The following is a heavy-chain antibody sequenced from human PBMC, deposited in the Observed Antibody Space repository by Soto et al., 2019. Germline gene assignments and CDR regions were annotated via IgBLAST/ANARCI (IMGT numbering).Heavy chain of an antibody. CDR2: ISYDGSNK. J-gene: IGHJ4*02. Sequence: GGSLRLSCAASGFTFSSYGMHWVRQAPGKGLEWVAVISYDGSNKYYADSVKGRFTISRDNSKNTLYLQMNSLRAEDTAVYYCAKENWNDDDLVFDYWGQGTLVTVSS. CDR1: GFTFSSYG. V-gene: IGHV3-30*18. D-gene: IGHD1-1*01. CDR3: AKENWNDDDLVFDY.